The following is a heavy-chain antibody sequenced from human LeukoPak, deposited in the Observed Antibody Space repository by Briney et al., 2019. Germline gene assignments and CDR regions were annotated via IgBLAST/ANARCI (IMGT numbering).Heavy chain of an antibody. Sequence: HPGGSLRLSCAASGFTFSSYAMSWVRQAPGKGLEWVSSITGSGASTYYADSVKGRFTISRDNSKNTLYLQMNSLRAEDTAVYYCARDTFPIGYCSGGSCYSFDYWGQGTLVTVSS. CDR1: GFTFSSYA. CDR3: ARDTFPIGYCSGGSCYSFDY. V-gene: IGHV3-23*01. CDR2: ITGSGAST. J-gene: IGHJ4*02. D-gene: IGHD2-15*01.